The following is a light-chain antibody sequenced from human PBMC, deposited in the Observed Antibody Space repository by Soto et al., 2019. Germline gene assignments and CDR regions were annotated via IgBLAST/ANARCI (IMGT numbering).Light chain of an antibody. Sequence: DIQMTQSPPTLSASVGERVTLTCRASQSISGWLAWYQQKPGKAPKLLIYDASTLASGVPSRFSGTGSGTEFTLTISSLQPEDFATYYCHQYNTSSQTFGQGTKVEI. CDR1: QSISGW. J-gene: IGKJ1*01. V-gene: IGKV1-5*01. CDR3: HQYNTSSQT. CDR2: DAS.